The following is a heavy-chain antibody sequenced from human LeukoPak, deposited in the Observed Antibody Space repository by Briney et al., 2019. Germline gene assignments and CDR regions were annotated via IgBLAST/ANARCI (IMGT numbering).Heavy chain of an antibody. V-gene: IGHV1-2*02. Sequence: ASVKVSCKTSGYTFTGYNLNWVRQAPGQGLEWMGWIKPNSGGTNYAHKFQGRVTMTRDTSLNTAYMELNRLISDDTAVYYCAREPVTGTLNFFDPWGQGALVTVTS. CDR1: GYTFTGYN. J-gene: IGHJ5*02. D-gene: IGHD6-19*01. CDR3: AREPVTGTLNFFDP. CDR2: IKPNSGGT.